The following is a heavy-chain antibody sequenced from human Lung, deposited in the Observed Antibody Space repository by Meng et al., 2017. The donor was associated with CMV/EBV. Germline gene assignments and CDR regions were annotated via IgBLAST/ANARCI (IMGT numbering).Heavy chain of an antibody. V-gene: IGHV3-20*04. CDR2: IRWNGDTT. J-gene: IGHJ4*02. D-gene: IGHD5-18*01. CDR1: GFTFDDHG. CDR3: ATYNGYSLFFDY. Sequence: GESXKISXAASGFTFDDHGMSWVRQAAGKGLEWVSGIRWNGDTTAYTDSVKGRFTISRDNAKGSLFLQMNNLRAEDTAIYYCATYNGYSLFFDYWGQGALVTVSS.